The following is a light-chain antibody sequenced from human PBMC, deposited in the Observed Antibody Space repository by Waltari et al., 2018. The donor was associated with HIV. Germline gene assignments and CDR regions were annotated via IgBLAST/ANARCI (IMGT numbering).Light chain of an antibody. CDR1: QTISTN. CDR2: GTS. CDR3: QQYNNRIT. J-gene: IGKJ5*01. V-gene: IGKV3D-15*01. Sequence: EIVLEQSPVTLSVSPGERASLSCRASQTISTNFAWYQQKPGQAPRLLIYGTSIRAPGIPARFSGSGSGTEFTLTISSLQSEDFAIYYCQQYNNRITFGQGTRLDIK.